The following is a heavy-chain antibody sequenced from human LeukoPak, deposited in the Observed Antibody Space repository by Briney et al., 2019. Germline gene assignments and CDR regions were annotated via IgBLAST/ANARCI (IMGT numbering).Heavy chain of an antibody. CDR2: IYHRGNT. J-gene: IGHJ4*02. CDR1: GGSISSSNW. CDR3: ARRPDNTGWFFDY. V-gene: IGHV4-4*02. Sequence: SGTLTLTCAVSGGSISSSNWWSWVRQPPGKGLEWIGEIYHRGNTNYNPSLKNRVTISVDKSKNQFSLNLSSVTAADTAVYYCARRPDNTGWFFDYWGQGTLVTASS. D-gene: IGHD6-19*01.